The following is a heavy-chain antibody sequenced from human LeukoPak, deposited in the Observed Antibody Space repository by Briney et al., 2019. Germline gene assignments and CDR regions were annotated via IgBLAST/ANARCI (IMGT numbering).Heavy chain of an antibody. D-gene: IGHD5-18*01. J-gene: IGHJ4*02. CDR2: IHHSGST. Sequence: SETLSLTCSVSNYSISSGYYWDWVRQPPGKGLEWIGSIHHSGSTYFNPPLKSRVTISLDLSKNQFSLKLSSVTAADTAVYYCARGGYSSGPDDYWGQGTLVTVSS. CDR1: NYSISSGYY. CDR3: ARGGYSSGPDDY. V-gene: IGHV4-38-2*02.